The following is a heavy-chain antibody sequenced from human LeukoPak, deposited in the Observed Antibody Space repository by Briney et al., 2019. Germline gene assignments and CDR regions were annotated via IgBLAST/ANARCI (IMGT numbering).Heavy chain of an antibody. CDR2: INSDGSST. CDR1: GFTLSNYW. CDR3: ARELVVRAGDYFDY. Sequence: GGSLRLSCAASGFTLSNYWMHWVRQAPGKGLVWVSRINSDGSSTRYADSVKGRFTISRDNAKNTLYLQMNSLRGEDTAVYYCARELVVRAGDYFDYWGQGTLVTVSS. J-gene: IGHJ4*02. D-gene: IGHD2-2*01. V-gene: IGHV3-74*01.